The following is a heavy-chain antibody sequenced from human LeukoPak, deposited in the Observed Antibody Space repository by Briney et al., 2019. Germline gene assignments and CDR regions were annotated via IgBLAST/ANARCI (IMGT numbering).Heavy chain of an antibody. CDR3: ARGPSSVATRQDY. V-gene: IGHV1-18*01. CDR1: GYTFTNYS. Sequence: APVKVSCKASGYTFTNYSINWVRQAPGQGLEWMGWISAYNGNTNYAQKVQGRVTMTTDTSTSTAYVELRSLRSDDTAVYYCARGPSSVATRQDYWGQGTLVTVSS. J-gene: IGHJ4*02. D-gene: IGHD6-6*01. CDR2: ISAYNGNT.